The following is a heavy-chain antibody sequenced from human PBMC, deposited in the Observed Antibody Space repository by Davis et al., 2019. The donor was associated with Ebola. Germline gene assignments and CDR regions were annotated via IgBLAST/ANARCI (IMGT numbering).Heavy chain of an antibody. V-gene: IGHV4-59*01. D-gene: IGHD2-15*01. CDR3: AREGYCSGGSCYSNWFDP. J-gene: IGHJ5*02. CDR1: GGSISSYY. Sequence: SETLSLTCTVSGGSISSYYWSWIRHPPGKGLEWIGYIYYSGSTNYNPSLKSRVTISVDTSKNQFSLKLSSVTAADTAVYYCAREGYCSGGSCYSNWFDPWGQGTLVTVSS. CDR2: IYYSGST.